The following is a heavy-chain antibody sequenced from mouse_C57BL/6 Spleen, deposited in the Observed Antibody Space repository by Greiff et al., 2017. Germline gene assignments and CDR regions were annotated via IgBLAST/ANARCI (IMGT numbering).Heavy chain of an antibody. CDR2: INPSNGGT. CDR1: GYTFTSYW. J-gene: IGHJ4*01. CDR3: ARGRVLSTVYYAMDY. Sequence: QVQLQQPGTELVKPGASVKLSCKASGYTFTSYWMHWVKQRPGQGLEWIGNINPSNGGTNYNEKFKSKDTLTVDNSSSTAYMQLSSLTSVDSAVYYCARGRVLSTVYYAMDYWGQGTSVTVSS. D-gene: IGHD1-1*01. V-gene: IGHV1-53*01.